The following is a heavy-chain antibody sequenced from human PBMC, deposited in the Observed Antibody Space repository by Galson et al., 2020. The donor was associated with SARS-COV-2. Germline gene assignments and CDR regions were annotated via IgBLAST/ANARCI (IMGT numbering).Heavy chain of an antibody. CDR1: GFTFSGSS. CDR3: TRTMVLTPVRYFDL. Sequence: GESLKISCAASGFTFSGSSMHWVRQASGKGLEWVGRIRSQTNSYATAYAASVKGRFTISRDDSKNTAYLQMNSLKTEDTAMYFCTRTMVLTPVRYFDLWGRGTLVTVSS. V-gene: IGHV3-73*01. CDR2: IRSQTNSYAT. D-gene: IGHD3-10*01. J-gene: IGHJ2*01.